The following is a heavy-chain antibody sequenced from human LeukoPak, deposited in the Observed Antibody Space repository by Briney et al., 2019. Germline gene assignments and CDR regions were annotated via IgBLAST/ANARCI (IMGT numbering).Heavy chain of an antibody. J-gene: IGHJ4*02. CDR2: ISSSSSYI. V-gene: IGHV3-21*01. D-gene: IGHD6-19*01. Sequence: PGGSLRLSCAASGFTFSSYSMNWVRQAPGKGLEWVSSISSSSSYIYYADSVKGRFTISRDNAKNSLYLQMNSLRAEDTAVYYCASQGIAVAGTPFDYWGQGTLVTVSS. CDR1: GFTFSSYS. CDR3: ASQGIAVAGTPFDY.